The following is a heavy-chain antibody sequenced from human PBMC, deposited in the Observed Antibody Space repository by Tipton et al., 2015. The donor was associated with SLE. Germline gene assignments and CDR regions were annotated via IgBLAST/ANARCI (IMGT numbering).Heavy chain of an antibody. V-gene: IGHV3-9*01. Sequence: AVSGFPLDGYALHWVRQAPGKGPEWVAGISWNDLNIGYADSVKGRFTVSRDNAKKSLYLQMNSLRPEDTAIYYCARDLYSNSFDAFDFWGQGTMVTVSS. J-gene: IGHJ3*01. CDR3: ARDLYSNSFDAFDF. CDR2: ISWNDLNI. CDR1: GFPLDGYA. D-gene: IGHD6-6*01.